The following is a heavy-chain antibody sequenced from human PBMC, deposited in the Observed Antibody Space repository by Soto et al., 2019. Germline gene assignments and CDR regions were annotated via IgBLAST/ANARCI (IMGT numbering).Heavy chain of an antibody. Sequence: SETLSLTCTVSGGSISSGGYYWSWILQHPGKGLEWIVYIYYSGSTYYNPSLKSRVTISVDTSKNQFSLKLSSVTAADTAVYYCARESSRFLEWLPGYYYYGMDVWGQGTTVTVS. CDR1: GGSISSGGYY. CDR2: IYYSGST. D-gene: IGHD3-3*01. V-gene: IGHV4-31*03. J-gene: IGHJ6*02. CDR3: ARESSRFLEWLPGYYYYGMDV.